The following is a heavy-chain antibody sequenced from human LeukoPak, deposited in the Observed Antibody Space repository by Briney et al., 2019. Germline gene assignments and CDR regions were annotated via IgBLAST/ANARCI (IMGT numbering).Heavy chain of an antibody. CDR3: ARVEYYDSSGYPYYYMDV. Sequence: PSETLSLTCTVSGDSMNNGGHYWTWIRQHPAKGLEWIGYIYSSGNTFYNPSLRSRITISVDTSKSQFSLKLTSVTAADTAVYYCARVEYYDSSGYPYYYMDVWGKGTTVTVSS. J-gene: IGHJ6*03. CDR1: GDSMNNGGHY. D-gene: IGHD3-22*01. CDR2: IYSSGNT. V-gene: IGHV4-31*03.